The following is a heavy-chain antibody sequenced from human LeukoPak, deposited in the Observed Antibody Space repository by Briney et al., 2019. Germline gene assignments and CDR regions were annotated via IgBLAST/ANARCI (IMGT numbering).Heavy chain of an antibody. CDR2: ISYSGTN. CDR1: GATISRSSHY. J-gene: IGHJ2*01. V-gene: IGHV4-39*02. D-gene: IGHD3-10*01. CDR3: ARGRVWFGFFDL. Sequence: SETLSLTCTVSGATISRSSHYWGWSRLPPGKGLGWVGTISYSGTNYYDPSLKSRLAISVDTSETRFSLRLSSATAADTAVYDCARGRVWFGFFDLWGRGTLLTVSA.